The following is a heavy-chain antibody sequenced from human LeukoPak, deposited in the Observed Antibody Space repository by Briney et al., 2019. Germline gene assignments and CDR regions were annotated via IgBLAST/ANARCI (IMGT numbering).Heavy chain of an antibody. CDR3: AGGGSGSYYQFDF. Sequence: PSETLSLTCTVSGGSISSYYWTWIRQPPGKGLEWIGYIYYTGSTNYNPSLKSRVTMSVDTSKNQLSLKLSSVTAADPAVYYCAGGGSGSYYQFDFWGQGTLVTVSS. J-gene: IGHJ4*02. V-gene: IGHV4-59*08. CDR2: IYYTGST. CDR1: GGSISSYY. D-gene: IGHD1-26*01.